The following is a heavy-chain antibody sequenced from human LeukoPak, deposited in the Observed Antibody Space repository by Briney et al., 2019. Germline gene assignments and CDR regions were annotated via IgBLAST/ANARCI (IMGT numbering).Heavy chain of an antibody. CDR2: ISTGSNYM. CDR3: VMVEASDVFDT. Sequence: GGSLRLSCGASGFNFSRNSMNWVRQAPGKGLEWVASISTGSNYMYYADSVKGRFTISRDNANNSLYLQMNNLRPEDTAVYYCVMVEASDVFDTWGQGTMVTVSS. J-gene: IGHJ3*02. CDR1: GFNFSRNS. V-gene: IGHV3-21*01. D-gene: IGHD3-10*01.